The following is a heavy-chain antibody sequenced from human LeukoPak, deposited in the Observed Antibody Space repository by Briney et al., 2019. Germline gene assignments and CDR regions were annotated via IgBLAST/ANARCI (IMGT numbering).Heavy chain of an antibody. CDR3: AKSASAYYYMDV. CDR2: ISGSGIST. J-gene: IGHJ6*03. CDR1: GFTFSSYG. D-gene: IGHD4/OR15-4a*01. Sequence: GGSLRLSCAASGFTFSSYGMSWVRQAPGKGLEWVSGISGSGISTYYADSVKGRFTISRDNSKNTLYLQMNSVRAEDTAVYYCAKSASAYYYMDVWGKGTTVTVSS. V-gene: IGHV3-23*01.